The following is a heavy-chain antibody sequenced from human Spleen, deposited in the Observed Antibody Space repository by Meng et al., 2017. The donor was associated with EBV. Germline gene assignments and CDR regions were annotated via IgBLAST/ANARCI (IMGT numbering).Heavy chain of an antibody. CDR1: GGAFSGHY. V-gene: IGHV4-34*01. J-gene: IGHJ5*02. Sequence: QGRLQQWGAGLMKPSETQSLTDAVYGGAFSGHYWSWIRQSPGKGLEWIGEINHAGSTNYNPSLKSRVTISVDTSKNQFSLRLSSVTAADTAVYYCAIDSLSSSWYRFDPWGQGTLVTVSS. D-gene: IGHD6-13*01. CDR3: AIDSLSSSWYRFDP. CDR2: INHAGST.